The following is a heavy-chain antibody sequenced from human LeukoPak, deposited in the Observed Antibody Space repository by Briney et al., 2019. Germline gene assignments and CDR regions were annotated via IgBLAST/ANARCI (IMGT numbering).Heavy chain of an antibody. J-gene: IGHJ6*03. CDR1: GFTFSSYS. Sequence: GGSLRLSCAASGFTFSSYSMNWVRQAPGKGLEWVSSISSSSSYIYYADSVKGRFTISRDNAKNSLYLQMNSLRAEDTAVYYCARDAYSASTSNTENYYYYMDVWGKGTTVTVSS. V-gene: IGHV3-21*01. D-gene: IGHD6-13*01. CDR2: ISSSSSYI. CDR3: ARDAYSASTSNTENYYYYMDV.